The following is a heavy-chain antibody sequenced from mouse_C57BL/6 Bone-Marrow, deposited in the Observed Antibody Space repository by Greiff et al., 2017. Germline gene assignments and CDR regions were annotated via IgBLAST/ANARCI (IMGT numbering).Heavy chain of an antibody. Sequence: VKLQQSGPGLVQPSQSLSITCTVSGFSLTSYGVHWVRQSPGKGLEWLGVIWRGGSTDYNAAFMSRLSITKDNSKSQVFFKMNSLQADDTAIYYCAPHYYGSSYWYFDVWGTGTTVTVSS. CDR1: GFSLTSYG. V-gene: IGHV2-5*01. CDR3: APHYYGSSYWYFDV. J-gene: IGHJ1*03. CDR2: IWRGGST. D-gene: IGHD1-1*01.